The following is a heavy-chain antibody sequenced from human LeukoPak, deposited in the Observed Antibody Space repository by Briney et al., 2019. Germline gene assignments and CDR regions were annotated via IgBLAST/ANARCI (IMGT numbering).Heavy chain of an antibody. CDR3: ASIDYVRGSYIFDY. J-gene: IGHJ4*02. CDR1: GGSISSSNW. V-gene: IGHV4-4*02. Sequence: SETLSLTCAVSGGSISSSNWWSWVRQPPGKGLEWIGEIYHSGSTNYNPSLKSRVTISVDKSKNQFSLKLSSVTAADTAVYYCASIDYVRGSYIFDYWGQGTLVTVSS. D-gene: IGHD3-16*01. CDR2: IYHSGST.